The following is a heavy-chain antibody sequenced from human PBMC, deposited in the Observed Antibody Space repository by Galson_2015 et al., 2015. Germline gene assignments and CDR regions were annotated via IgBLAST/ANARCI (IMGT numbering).Heavy chain of an antibody. J-gene: IGHJ6*02. CDR1: GDSVSSNSAA. CDR3: ARSTAMVDYYYYGMDV. CDR2: TYYRSKWYN. V-gene: IGHV6-1*01. Sequence: CAISGDSVSSNSAAWNWIRQSPSRGLEWLGRTYYRSKWYNDYAVSVKSRITINPDTSKNQFSLQLNSVTPEDTAVYYCARSTAMVDYYYYGMDVWGQGTTDTVSS. D-gene: IGHD5-18*01.